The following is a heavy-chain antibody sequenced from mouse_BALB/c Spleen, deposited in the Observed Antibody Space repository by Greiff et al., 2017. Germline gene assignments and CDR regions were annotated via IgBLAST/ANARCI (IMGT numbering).Heavy chain of an antibody. CDR3: ARGGYGKRDY. D-gene: IGHD2-10*02. Sequence: VQLQQSGPGLVKPSQSLSLTCSVTGYSITSGYYWNWIRQFPGNKLEWMGYISYDGSNNYNPSLKNRISITRDTSKNQFFLKLNSVTTEDTATYYCARGGYGKRDYWGQGTTLTVSS. V-gene: IGHV3-6*02. CDR1: GYSITSGYY. J-gene: IGHJ2*01. CDR2: ISYDGSN.